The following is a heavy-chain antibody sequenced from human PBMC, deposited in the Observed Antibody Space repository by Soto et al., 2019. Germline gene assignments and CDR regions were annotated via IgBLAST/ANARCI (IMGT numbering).Heavy chain of an antibody. CDR1: GGSVSSGSYY. CDR2: IYYSVST. Sequence: PSETLSLTCTVSGGSVSSGSYYWSWILHPPGKGLEWIGYIYYSVSTNYNPSLKSRVTISVDTSKNQFSLKLSSVTAADTAVYYCARDYYDSSGYLYYGTDVWGKGKTVPVSS. J-gene: IGHJ6*04. V-gene: IGHV4-61*01. CDR3: ARDYYDSSGYLYYGTDV. D-gene: IGHD3-22*01.